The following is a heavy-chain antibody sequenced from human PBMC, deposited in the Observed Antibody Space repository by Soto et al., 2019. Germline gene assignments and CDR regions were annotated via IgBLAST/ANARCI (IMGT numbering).Heavy chain of an antibody. CDR1: GYTFTSYG. D-gene: IGHD4-17*01. J-gene: IGHJ4*02. CDR2: IHTYNGNT. V-gene: IGHV1-18*01. Sequence: GASVKVSCKASGYTFTSYGISWVRQAPGQGLEWVGWIHTYNGNTNFAQKLQGRVTLTADTSTSTAYMELRSLRSDDTAVYYCARDSDYIIAYWGQGTLVTVSS. CDR3: ARDSDYIIAY.